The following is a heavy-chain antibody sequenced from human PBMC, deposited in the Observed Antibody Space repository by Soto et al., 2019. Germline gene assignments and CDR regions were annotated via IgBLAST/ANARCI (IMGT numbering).Heavy chain of an antibody. J-gene: IGHJ4*02. D-gene: IGHD6-19*01. Sequence: SETLSLTCVVSGGSISSSNYYWGWIRQPPGKRLELIGNIYYSGNTYYNLSLKSRVSISIDTSKSQFSLKLSSVTAADTAVYYCARLRAGPDNGWYWAFDYWGQGTLVTVSS. CDR3: ARLRAGPDNGWYWAFDY. CDR2: IYYSGNT. V-gene: IGHV4-39*01. CDR1: GGSISSSNYY.